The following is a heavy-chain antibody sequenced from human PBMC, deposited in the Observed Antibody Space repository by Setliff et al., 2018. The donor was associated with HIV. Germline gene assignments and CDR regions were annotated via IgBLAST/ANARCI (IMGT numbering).Heavy chain of an antibody. J-gene: IGHJ3*02. V-gene: IGHV4-28*06. D-gene: IGHD3-16*01. CDR3: ATTAVGDSYALTNDAFDI. CDR1: GYSISSSHW. CDR2: IYYSGST. Sequence: ASETLSLTCAVSGYSISSSHWWGWIRQPPGRGLEWIGYIYYSGSTNYNPSLKSRVTMSVDTSKNRFSLKLSSVTACDTAVYYCATTAVGDSYALTNDAFDIWGQGTMVTVSS.